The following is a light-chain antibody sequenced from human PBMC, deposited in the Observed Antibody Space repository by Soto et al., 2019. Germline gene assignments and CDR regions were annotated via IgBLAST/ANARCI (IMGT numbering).Light chain of an antibody. Sequence: QSVLTQPASVSGCPGQSITISCTGTSSDVGSYNLVSWYQQHPGKAPKVMIYEVSKRPSGVPNRFSGSKSGNTASLTISGLQAEDEADYYCCSYAGSSTYVFGTGTKLTVL. CDR3: CSYAGSSTYV. CDR2: EVS. J-gene: IGLJ1*01. V-gene: IGLV2-23*02. CDR1: SSDVGSYNL.